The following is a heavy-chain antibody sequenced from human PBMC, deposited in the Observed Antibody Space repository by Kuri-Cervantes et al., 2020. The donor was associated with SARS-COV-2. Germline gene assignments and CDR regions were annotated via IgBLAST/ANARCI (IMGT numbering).Heavy chain of an antibody. CDR2: FDPEDGET. D-gene: IGHD4-23*01. CDR1: GYTLTELS. J-gene: IGHJ3*02. Sequence: ASVKVSCKVSGYTLTELSMHWVRQAPGKGLEWMGGFDPEDGETIYAQKFQGRVTMTEDTSTDTAYMELSSLRSEDTAVYYCARDPGGLGAFDIWGQGTMVTVSS. V-gene: IGHV1-24*01. CDR3: ARDPGGLGAFDI.